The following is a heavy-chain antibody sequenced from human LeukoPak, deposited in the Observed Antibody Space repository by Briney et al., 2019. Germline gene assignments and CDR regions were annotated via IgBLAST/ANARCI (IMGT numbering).Heavy chain of an antibody. V-gene: IGHV4-34*01. CDR3: ARQNGYNTYYYDSSGYYRD. J-gene: IGHJ4*02. CDR1: GGSFSGYY. Sequence: PSETLSLTCAVYGGSFSGYYWSWLRQPPGKGLEWIGEINHSGSTNYNPSLKSRVTISVDTSKNQFSLKLSSVTAADTAVYYCARQNGYNTYYYDSSGYYRDWGQGTLVTVSS. CDR2: INHSGST. D-gene: IGHD3-22*01.